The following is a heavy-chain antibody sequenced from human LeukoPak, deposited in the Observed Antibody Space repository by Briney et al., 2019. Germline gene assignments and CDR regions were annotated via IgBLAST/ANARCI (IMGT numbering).Heavy chain of an antibody. CDR1: GGSISSYY. Sequence: SETLSLTCTVSGGSISSYYWSWIRQPPGKGLEWIGYIYYSGSTNYNPSLKSRVTISVDTSKNQFSLKLSSVTAADTAVYYCARTAGNAFDIWGQGTMVTVSS. J-gene: IGHJ3*02. CDR3: ARTAGNAFDI. CDR2: IYYSGST. V-gene: IGHV4-59*01.